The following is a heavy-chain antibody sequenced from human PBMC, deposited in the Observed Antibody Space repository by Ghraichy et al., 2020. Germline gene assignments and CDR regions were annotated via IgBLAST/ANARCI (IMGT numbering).Heavy chain of an antibody. CDR1: GGSISDYY. D-gene: IGHD4-23*01. V-gene: IGHV4-59*01. Sequence: ESLNISCTVSGGSISDYYWSWIRQPPGKGLECIGYISDSGDTKYNPSLKSRVTMSVDTSKNQFSLKLTSVTAADTAVYYCARATWGGGYWFDPWGQGTLATVSS. CDR2: ISDSGDT. J-gene: IGHJ5*02. CDR3: ARATWGGGYWFDP.